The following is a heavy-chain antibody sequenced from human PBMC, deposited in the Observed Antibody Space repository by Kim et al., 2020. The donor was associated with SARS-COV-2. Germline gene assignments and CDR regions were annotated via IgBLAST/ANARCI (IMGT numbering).Heavy chain of an antibody. CDR3: ARAKLVQGVFYYYYYMDV. J-gene: IGHJ6*03. Sequence: ASVKVSCKASGYTFTSYDINWVRQATGQGLEWMGWMNPNSGNTGYAQKFQGRVTMTRNTSISTAYMELSSLRSEDTAVYYCARAKLVQGVFYYYYYMDVWGTGASVTASS. CDR1: GYTFTSYD. V-gene: IGHV1-8*01. D-gene: IGHD3-10*01. CDR2: MNPNSGNT.